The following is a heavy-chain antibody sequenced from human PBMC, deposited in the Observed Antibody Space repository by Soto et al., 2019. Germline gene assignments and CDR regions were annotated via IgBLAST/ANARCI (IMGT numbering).Heavy chain of an antibody. CDR3: ATQMDYNILTGYRPFDY. CDR1: GFTFSSYS. Sequence: KTGGSLRLSSAVSGFTFSSYSMNWVRQAPGKGLEWVSSISSGNSYIYYADSVRGRFTVSRDNAKSSLYLQMNSLRAEDTAVYYCATQMDYNILTGYRPFDYWGQGTLVTVSS. V-gene: IGHV3-21*01. CDR2: ISSGNSYI. D-gene: IGHD3-9*01. J-gene: IGHJ4*02.